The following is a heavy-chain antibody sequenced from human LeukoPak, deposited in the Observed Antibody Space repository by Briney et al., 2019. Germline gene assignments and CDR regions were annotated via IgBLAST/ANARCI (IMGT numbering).Heavy chain of an antibody. V-gene: IGHV1-3*01. CDR2: INAGNGNT. D-gene: IGHD3-9*01. CDR1: GYTLTSDA. Sequence: ASVKVSCKASGYTLTSDALHWGRQAPGQRLEWMGWINAGNGNTKYSQKFQGRVTITRDTSASTAYMELSSLRSEDTAVYYCARGGYDILTGYSLTYFDYWGQGTLVTVSS. CDR3: ARGGYDILTGYSLTYFDY. J-gene: IGHJ4*02.